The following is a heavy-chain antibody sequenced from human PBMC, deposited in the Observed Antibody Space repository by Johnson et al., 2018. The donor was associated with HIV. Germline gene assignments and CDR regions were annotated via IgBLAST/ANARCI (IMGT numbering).Heavy chain of an antibody. D-gene: IGHD6-6*01. J-gene: IGHJ3*02. CDR2: ISSNGGST. Sequence: VQLVESGGGLVQPGGSLRLSCAASGFIFSSYAMHWVRQAPGKGLQYVSAISSNGGSTYYANSVKGRFTISRDNSKNTVYLQMGSLRAEDTAVYYCARVSSSSSFDAFDIWGQGTMVTVSS. CDR3: ARVSSSSSFDAFDI. V-gene: IGHV3-64*01. CDR1: GFIFSSYA.